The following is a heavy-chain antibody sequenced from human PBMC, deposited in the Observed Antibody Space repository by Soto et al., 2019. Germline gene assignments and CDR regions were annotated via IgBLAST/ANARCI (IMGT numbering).Heavy chain of an antibody. D-gene: IGHD5-12*01. CDR3: ARESGGATATLDYYYFYMDV. V-gene: IGHV1-2*06. J-gene: IGHJ6*03. CDR2: INPNSGDT. Sequence: QVQLVQSGAEVKKPGASVTVSCKASGYTFSDYYLHWVRQAPGQGPEWMGRINPNSGDTKFAQKFQGRVTMTRDTSVRTAFMELNWLKSDETAVYYCARESGGATATLDYYYFYMDVWGKGTTVTVSS. CDR1: GYTFSDYY.